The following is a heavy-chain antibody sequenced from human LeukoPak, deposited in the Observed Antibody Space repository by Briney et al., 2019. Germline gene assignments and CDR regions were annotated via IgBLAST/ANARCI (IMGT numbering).Heavy chain of an antibody. CDR3: ARSGYSGYAVDY. CDR1: GGSISSYY. D-gene: IGHD5-12*01. Sequence: PSETLSLTCTVSGGSISSYYWSWIRQPPGKGLEWIGYIYYSGSTYYNPSLKSRVTISVDTSKNQFSLKLSSVTAADTAVYYCARSGYSGYAVDYWGQGSLVTVSS. J-gene: IGHJ4*02. CDR2: IYYSGST. V-gene: IGHV4-59*08.